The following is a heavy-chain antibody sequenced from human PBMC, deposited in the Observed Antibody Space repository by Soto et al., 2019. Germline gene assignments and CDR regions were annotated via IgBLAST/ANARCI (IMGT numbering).Heavy chain of an antibody. CDR3: ARNGTQTGYSYGMDV. CDR1: GGTFSDFT. D-gene: IGHD1-1*01. J-gene: IGHJ6*02. V-gene: IGHV1-69*01. CDR2: IIPIFDTA. Sequence: QVQLVQSGAESRKPGSSVKVSCKASGGTFSDFTINWVRQAPGQRLEWMGGIIPIFDTANYAEKFQGRVTITADESTSTSFMEVSSLRSEDTAVYYCARNGTQTGYSYGMDVWGQGTMVTVSS.